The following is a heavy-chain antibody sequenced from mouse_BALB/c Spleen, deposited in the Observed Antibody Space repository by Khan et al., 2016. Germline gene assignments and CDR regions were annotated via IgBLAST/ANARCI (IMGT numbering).Heavy chain of an antibody. CDR1: GYSITSDYA. J-gene: IGHJ1*01. CDR3: ARFYYGSSCWYFDV. CDR2: ISYSGST. Sequence: EVQLQESGPGLVKPSQSLSLTCTVTGYSITSDYAWNWIRQFPGNKLEWMGYISYSGSTSYNPSLKSRISITRDTSKNQFFLQLNSVTTEDTATXYCARFYYGSSCWYFDVWGAGTTVTVSS. D-gene: IGHD1-1*01. V-gene: IGHV3-2*02.